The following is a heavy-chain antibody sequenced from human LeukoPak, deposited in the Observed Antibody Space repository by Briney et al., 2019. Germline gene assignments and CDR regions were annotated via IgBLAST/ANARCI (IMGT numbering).Heavy chain of an antibody. CDR2: IYHSGST. J-gene: IGHJ4*02. CDR1: GGSISNYY. Sequence: PSETLSLTCTVSGGSISNYYWSWIRQPPGKDLEWIGYIYHSGSTNYNPSLKSRVTISQDTSKNQFSLKLSSVTAADTAVYYCARNADDSSSYPYFDYWGQGTLVTVSS. V-gene: IGHV4-59*12. CDR3: ARNADDSSSYPYFDY. D-gene: IGHD3-22*01.